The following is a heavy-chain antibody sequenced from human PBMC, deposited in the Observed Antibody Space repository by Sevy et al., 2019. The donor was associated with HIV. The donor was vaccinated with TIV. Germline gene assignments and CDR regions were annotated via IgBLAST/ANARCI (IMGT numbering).Heavy chain of an antibody. Sequence: GGSLRLSCAASGFTFSSYGMHWVRQAPGKGLEWVAVIWYDGSNKYYADSVKGRFTISRDNSKNTLYLQMNSLRDEDTAVYYCGKGTNYYDSSGYGGYFQHWGQGTLVTVSS. CDR2: IWYDGSNK. J-gene: IGHJ1*01. V-gene: IGHV3-30*02. D-gene: IGHD3-22*01. CDR3: GKGTNYYDSSGYGGYFQH. CDR1: GFTFSSYG.